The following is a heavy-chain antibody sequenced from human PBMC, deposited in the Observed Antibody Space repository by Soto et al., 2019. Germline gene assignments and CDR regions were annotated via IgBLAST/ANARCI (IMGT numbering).Heavy chain of an antibody. CDR1: DGSINSGGYS. CDR3: ARTSLTIFGPSNDYYGMGV. D-gene: IGHD3-3*01. J-gene: IGHJ6*02. Sequence: SETLSLTCGVSDGSINSGGYSWSWIRQPSGKGLEWIGYIYHSGSTYYNPSLKSRVTITVDTSKNQFSLNLASVSAEDTAVYYCARTSLTIFGPSNDYYGMGVWGLGTTVTVSS. CDR2: IYHSGST. V-gene: IGHV4-30-2*05.